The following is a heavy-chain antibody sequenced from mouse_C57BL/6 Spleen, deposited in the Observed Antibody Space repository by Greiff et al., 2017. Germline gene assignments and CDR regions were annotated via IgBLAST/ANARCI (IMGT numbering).Heavy chain of an antibody. D-gene: IGHD1-1*01. Sequence: VQLQQPGAELVRPGSSVKLSCKASGYTFTSYWMHWVKQRPIQGLEWIGNIDPSDSETHYNQKFKDKATLTVDKSSSTAYMQLSSLTSEDSAVYDCAREASYYGSSYGYFDVWGKGTTVTVSS. J-gene: IGHJ1*03. V-gene: IGHV1-52*01. CDR2: IDPSDSET. CDR1: GYTFTSYW. CDR3: AREASYYGSSYGYFDV.